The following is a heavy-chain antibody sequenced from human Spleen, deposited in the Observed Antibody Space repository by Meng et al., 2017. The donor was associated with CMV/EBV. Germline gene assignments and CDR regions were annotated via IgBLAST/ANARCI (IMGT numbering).Heavy chain of an antibody. D-gene: IGHD3-3*02. CDR1: GGSIRSNTYY. CDR3: ARDIRRGDHDYFDY. Sequence: GSLRLSCTVSGGSIRSNTYYWGWIRQPPGKGLEWIGSIYYSGNTYYNPSLKSRVTISVDTSKNQFSLKLSSVTAADTAVYYCARDIRRGDHDYFDYWGQGTLVTVSS. CDR2: IYYSGNT. V-gene: IGHV4-39*07. J-gene: IGHJ4*02.